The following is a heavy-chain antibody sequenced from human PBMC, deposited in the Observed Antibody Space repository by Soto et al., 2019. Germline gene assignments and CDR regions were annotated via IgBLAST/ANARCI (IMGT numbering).Heavy chain of an antibody. D-gene: IGHD5-12*01. V-gene: IGHV4-34*01. CDR3: ARGILGIVATAREYYFDY. Sequence: SETLSLTCAVYGGSFSGYYWSWIRQPPGKGLEWIGEINHSGSTNYNPSLKSRVTISVDTSKNQFSLKLSSVTAADTAVYYCARGILGIVATAREYYFDYWGQGTLVTVSS. CDR1: GGSFSGYY. J-gene: IGHJ4*02. CDR2: INHSGST.